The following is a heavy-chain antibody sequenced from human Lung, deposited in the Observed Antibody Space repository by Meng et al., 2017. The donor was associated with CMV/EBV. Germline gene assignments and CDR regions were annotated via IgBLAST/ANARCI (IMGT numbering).Heavy chain of an antibody. CDR2: RDPSSGNT. CDR3: ARARIAALLAFDH. CDR1: GCTFSSYG. V-gene: IGHV1-8*03. Sequence: KASGCTFSSYGVSWVRQATGLGLEWMGWRDPSSGNTGYAQKFQGRVTFTRNTPISTAYMELSSLRSEDTAVYYCARARIAALLAFDHWGQGTLVTVSS. J-gene: IGHJ4*02. D-gene: IGHD6-13*01.